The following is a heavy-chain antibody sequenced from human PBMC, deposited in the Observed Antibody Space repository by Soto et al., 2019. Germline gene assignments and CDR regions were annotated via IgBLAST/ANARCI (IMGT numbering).Heavy chain of an antibody. D-gene: IGHD6-19*01. Sequence: SVKVSCKASGGTFSSYTISWVRQAPGQGLEWMGRIIPILGIANYAQKFQGRVTITADKSTSTAYMELSSLRSEDTAVYYCARAVAGAGYYYYYMDVWGKGTTVTVSS. V-gene: IGHV1-69*02. CDR1: GGTFSSYT. CDR3: ARAVAGAGYYYYYMDV. CDR2: IIPILGIA. J-gene: IGHJ6*03.